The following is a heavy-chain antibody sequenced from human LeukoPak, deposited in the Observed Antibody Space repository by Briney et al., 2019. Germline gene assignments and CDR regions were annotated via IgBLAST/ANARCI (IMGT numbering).Heavy chain of an antibody. CDR1: GYTFTSYG. V-gene: IGHV1-18*01. CDR2: ISAYNGNT. J-gene: IGHJ4*02. Sequence: ASVKVSCKASGYTFTSYGISWVRQAPGQGLEWMGWISAYNGNTNYAQKFQGRVTITADKSTSTAYMELSSLRSEDTAVYYCARVSGGGSSTVPLGSFDYWGQGTLVTVSS. D-gene: IGHD4-17*01. CDR3: ARVSGGGSSTVPLGSFDY.